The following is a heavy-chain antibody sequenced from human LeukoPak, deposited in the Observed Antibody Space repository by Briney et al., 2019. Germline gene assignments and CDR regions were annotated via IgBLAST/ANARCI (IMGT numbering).Heavy chain of an antibody. CDR3: AKSVVVITFRFDD. Sequence: GGSLRLSCAASGFTFNSYVMSWVRQDPGKGLEWVSAINGGGGNTYYADSVKGRFTISRDNSKNMVYLQMSSLRADDTAVYYCAKSVVVITFRFDDWGQGALVTVSS. V-gene: IGHV3-23*01. J-gene: IGHJ4*02. CDR2: INGGGGNT. CDR1: GFTFNSYV. D-gene: IGHD2-15*01.